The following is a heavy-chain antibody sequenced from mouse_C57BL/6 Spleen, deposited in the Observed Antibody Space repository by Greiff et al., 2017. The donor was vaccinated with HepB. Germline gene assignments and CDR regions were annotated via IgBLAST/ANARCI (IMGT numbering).Heavy chain of an antibody. Sequence: VQLQQPGAELVKPGASVKLSCKASGYTFTSYWMQWVKQRPGQGLEWIGEIDPSDSYTNYNQKFKGKATLTVDTSSSTAYMQLSSLTSEDSAVYYCARVNYYGSIPWFAYWGQGTLVTVSA. D-gene: IGHD1-1*01. J-gene: IGHJ3*01. CDR3: ARVNYYGSIPWFAY. CDR1: GYTFTSYW. V-gene: IGHV1-50*01. CDR2: IDPSDSYT.